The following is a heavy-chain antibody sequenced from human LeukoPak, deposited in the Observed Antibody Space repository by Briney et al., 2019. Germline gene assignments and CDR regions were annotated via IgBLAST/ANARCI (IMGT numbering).Heavy chain of an antibody. D-gene: IGHD6-19*01. CDR3: ARVAVAGNWFDP. CDR1: GFTFSSYA. CDR2: ISYDGSNK. V-gene: IGHV3-30*01. Sequence: GGSLRLSCAASGFTFSSYAMHWVRQAPGKGLEWVAVISYDGSNKYYADSVKGRFTISRDNSKNTLYLQMNSLRAEDTAVYYCARVAVAGNWFDPWGRGTLVTVSS. J-gene: IGHJ5*02.